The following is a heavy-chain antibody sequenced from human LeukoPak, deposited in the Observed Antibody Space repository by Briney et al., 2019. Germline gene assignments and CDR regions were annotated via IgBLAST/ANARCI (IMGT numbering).Heavy chain of an antibody. Sequence: ASVKVSYQASGYTFNGYYIHWVLQAPGQGLEWMGWINPNSGGTNYAQKFQGRITMTRDTSISTAYMEPSRLRSDDTAVYYCARCSLLWFVELRYYVDYWDQGTLVTVSA. CDR1: GYTFNGYY. CDR2: INPNSGGT. V-gene: IGHV1-2*02. D-gene: IGHD3-10*01. CDR3: ARCSLLWFVELRYYVDY. J-gene: IGHJ4*02.